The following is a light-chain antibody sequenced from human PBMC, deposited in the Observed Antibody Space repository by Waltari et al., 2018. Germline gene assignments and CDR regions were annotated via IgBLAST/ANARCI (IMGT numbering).Light chain of an antibody. CDR3: LRYYGGAQLV. CDR1: TGAVTGDHC. Sequence: QTVVTQEPSLTVSPGGTVTLTCASPTGAVTGDHCPNWCQQKPGQSPRTLIYSTTNKHSWTPARFSGSLLGGKAALTLSGVQPEDEADYYCLRYYGGAQLVFGTGTKVTVL. CDR2: STT. V-gene: IGLV7-43*01. J-gene: IGLJ1*01.